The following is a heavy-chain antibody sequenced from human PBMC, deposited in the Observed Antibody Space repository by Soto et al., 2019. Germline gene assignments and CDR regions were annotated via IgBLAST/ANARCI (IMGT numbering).Heavy chain of an antibody. CDR1: GFTFSSYA. Sequence: GGSLRLSCAASGFTFSSYAMSWVRQAPGKGLEWVSAISGSGGSTYYADSVKGRFTISRDNSKNTLYLQVNSLRAEDTAVYYCAKDRIAAAGTASYYYGMDVWGQGTTVTVSS. D-gene: IGHD6-13*01. V-gene: IGHV3-23*01. CDR2: ISGSGGST. CDR3: AKDRIAAAGTASYYYGMDV. J-gene: IGHJ6*02.